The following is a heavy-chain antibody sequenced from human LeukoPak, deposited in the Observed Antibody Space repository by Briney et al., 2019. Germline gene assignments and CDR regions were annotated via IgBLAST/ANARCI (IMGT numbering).Heavy chain of an antibody. V-gene: IGHV3-21*01. CDR3: ATKYSAGWLFDY. D-gene: IGHD5-12*01. Sequence: PGGSLSLSCAASGFTFSSYSMNWVRQPPGKGLEWVSSIDNDGSYIYYADSVKGRFTLSRDNAENSVHLQMISLRAEDTAVYYCATKYSAGWLFDYWGQGTLVTVSS. CDR1: GFTFSSYS. J-gene: IGHJ4*02. CDR2: IDNDGSYI.